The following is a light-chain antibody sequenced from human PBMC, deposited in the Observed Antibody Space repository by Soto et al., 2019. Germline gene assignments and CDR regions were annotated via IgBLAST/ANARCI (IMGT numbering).Light chain of an antibody. V-gene: IGKV3-11*01. Sequence: EIVLTQSPGTLSLSPGERAPLSCRASQSFRGLLAWYQQKPGQAPRLLIYDAYNRATGIPPRFSGSGSGTDFTLTISSLEPEDSAVYYCQQRHMWPITFGQGTRLEIK. J-gene: IGKJ5*01. CDR1: QSFRGL. CDR2: DAY. CDR3: QQRHMWPIT.